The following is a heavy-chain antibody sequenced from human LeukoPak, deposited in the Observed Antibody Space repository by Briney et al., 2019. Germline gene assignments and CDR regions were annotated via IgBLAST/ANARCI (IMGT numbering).Heavy chain of an antibody. J-gene: IGHJ4*02. CDR1: GFTFDDYA. CDR3: AKDTFWRGYSCGLDY. V-gene: IGHV3-9*01. CDR2: ISWNSGSI. Sequence: GRSLRLSCAASGFTFDDYAMHWVRQAPGKGLEWVSGISWNSGSIGYADSVKGRFTISRDNAKNSLYLQMNSLRAEDTALYYCAKDTFWRGYSCGLDYWGQGTLVTVSS. D-gene: IGHD5-18*01.